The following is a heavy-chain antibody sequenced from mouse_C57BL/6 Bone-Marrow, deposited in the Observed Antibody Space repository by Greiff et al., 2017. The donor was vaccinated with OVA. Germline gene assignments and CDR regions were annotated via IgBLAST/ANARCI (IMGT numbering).Heavy chain of an antibody. CDR1: GFSLTSYG. Sequence: VKLVESGPGLVAPSQSLSITCTVSGFSLTSYGVDWVRQSPGKGLAWLGVIWGVGSTNYNSALKSRLSISKDNSKSHVFLKMNSLQTDDTAMDYWAREGILRSPCAYWGQGTLVTVSA. CDR3: AREGILRSPCAY. J-gene: IGHJ3*01. V-gene: IGHV2-6*01. CDR2: IWGVGST. D-gene: IGHD1-1*01.